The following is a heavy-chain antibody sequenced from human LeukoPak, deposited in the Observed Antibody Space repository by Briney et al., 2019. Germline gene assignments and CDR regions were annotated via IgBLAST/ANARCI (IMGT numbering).Heavy chain of an antibody. CDR2: INWNGGST. V-gene: IGHV3-20*04. CDR1: GFTFDDYG. D-gene: IGHD1-1*01. CDR3: ARAPTGTTGRYYYYYMDV. J-gene: IGHJ6*03. Sequence: LGGSLRLSCAASGFTFDDYGMSWVRQAPGKGVEWVSGINWNGGSTGYADSVKGRFTISRDNAKNSLYLQMNSLRAEDTALYYCARAPTGTTGRYYYYYMDVWGKGTTVTVSS.